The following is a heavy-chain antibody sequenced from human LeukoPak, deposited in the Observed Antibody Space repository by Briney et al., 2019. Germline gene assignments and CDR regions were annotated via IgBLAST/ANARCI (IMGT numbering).Heavy chain of an antibody. V-gene: IGHV3-74*01. CDR1: GFTFSSYW. Sequence: GGSLRLSCAASGFTFSSYWMHWVRQAPGKGLVWVSRINSDGSSTRYADSVKGRFTISRDNSKNTLFLQINSLRAEDTAVYYCAKVRVVFNWNYAYYFDSWGQGTLVTVSS. CDR3: AKVRVVFNWNYAYYFDS. CDR2: INSDGSST. J-gene: IGHJ4*02. D-gene: IGHD1-7*01.